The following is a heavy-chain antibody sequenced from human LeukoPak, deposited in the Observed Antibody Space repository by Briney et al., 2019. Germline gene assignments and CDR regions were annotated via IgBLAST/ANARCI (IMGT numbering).Heavy chain of an antibody. V-gene: IGHV3-53*01. J-gene: IGHJ4*02. CDR3: ARVASCDGGTCYYLDY. D-gene: IGHD2-21*01. CDR1: GFSVNTKF. Sequence: GGSLRLSCVASGFSVNTKFVSWVRQAPGKGLEWVSVIYTGGDTYYSDSVKGRFTISRDNSKNTVFLQMNSLRVEDTAMYYCARVASCDGGTCYYLDYWGQGTLVSVSS. CDR2: IYTGGDT.